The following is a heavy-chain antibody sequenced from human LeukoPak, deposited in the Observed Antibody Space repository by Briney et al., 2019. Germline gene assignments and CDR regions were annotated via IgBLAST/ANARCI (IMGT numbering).Heavy chain of an antibody. CDR2: ISTTSGYM. CDR3: ARDGGGWFDP. D-gene: IGHD3-10*01. CDR1: GFTFSTYS. Sequence: GGSLRLSCAASGFTFSTYSMNWVRQAPGKGLEWVSSISTTSGYMYYADSGKGRFTISRDNAKNSLFLQMNSLRAEDTAVYYCARDGGGWFDPWGQGTLVTVSS. J-gene: IGHJ5*02. V-gene: IGHV3-21*01.